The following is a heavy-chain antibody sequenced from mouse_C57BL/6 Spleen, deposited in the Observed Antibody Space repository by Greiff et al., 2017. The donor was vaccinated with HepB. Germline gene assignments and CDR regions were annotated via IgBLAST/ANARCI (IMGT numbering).Heavy chain of an antibody. Sequence: VQLQQSGAELVKPGASVKLSCTASGFTIKDYYMHWVKQRTEQGLEWIGRIDPEDGETKYAPKFKGKATITADTSSNTAYLQLSSLTSEDTAVYYCARCYYGSSSDYAMDYWGQGTSVTVSS. D-gene: IGHD1-1*01. CDR3: ARCYYGSSSDYAMDY. CDR2: IDPEDGET. J-gene: IGHJ4*01. CDR1: GFTIKDYY. V-gene: IGHV14-2*01.